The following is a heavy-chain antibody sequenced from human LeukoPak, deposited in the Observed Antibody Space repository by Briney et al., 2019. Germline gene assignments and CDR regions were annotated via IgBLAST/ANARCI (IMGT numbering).Heavy chain of an antibody. CDR3: ARTLASDAFDI. CDR1: GFTFSSYD. D-gene: IGHD3-16*01. CDR2: IGTAGGT. J-gene: IGHJ3*02. V-gene: IGHV3-13*01. Sequence: GGSLRLSCAASGFTFSSYDMHWVRQATGKGLEWVSAIGTAGGTYYPGSVKGRFTISRENAKNSLYLQMNSLRAGDTAVYYCARTLASDAFDIWGQGTMVTVSS.